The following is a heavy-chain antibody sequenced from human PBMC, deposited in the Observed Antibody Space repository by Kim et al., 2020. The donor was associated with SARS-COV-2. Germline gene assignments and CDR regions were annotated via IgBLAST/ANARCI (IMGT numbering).Heavy chain of an antibody. Sequence: YVDSVKGRFTIPRDNSKHTLYLKMNRLRAEDTAVYYCPSDVRSFDCDGPDVWGQGTTVTVSS. CDR3: PSDVRSFDCDGPDV. J-gene: IGHJ6*02. D-gene: IGHD3-9*01. V-gene: IGHV3-33*01.